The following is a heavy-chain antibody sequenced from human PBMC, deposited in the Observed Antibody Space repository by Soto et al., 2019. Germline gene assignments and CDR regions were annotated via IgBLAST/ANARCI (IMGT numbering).Heavy chain of an antibody. V-gene: IGHV3-23*01. Sequence: GGSLRLSCAASGFTFSSYAMSWVRQAPGKGLEWVSAISGSGGSTYYADSVKGRFTISRDNSKNTLYLQMNSLRAEDTAVYYCAKDPYDYIWGSYRLGWFDPWGQGTLVTVSS. J-gene: IGHJ5*02. CDR2: ISGSGGST. CDR1: GFTFSSYA. D-gene: IGHD3-16*02. CDR3: AKDPYDYIWGSYRLGWFDP.